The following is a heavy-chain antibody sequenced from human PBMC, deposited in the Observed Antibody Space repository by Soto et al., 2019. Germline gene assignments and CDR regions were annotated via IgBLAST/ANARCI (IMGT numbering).Heavy chain of an antibody. Sequence: GASVKVSCKASGYTFTSYGISWVRQAPGQGLEWMGWITSYSGNTNYAQKFQGRVNMTTGTSTSTAYMELRSLRSDDTALYYCARTYVSGMSSDYWGQGTLVTVSS. J-gene: IGHJ4*02. CDR2: ITSYSGNT. D-gene: IGHD3-10*01. CDR1: GYTFTSYG. V-gene: IGHV1-18*01. CDR3: ARTYVSGMSSDY.